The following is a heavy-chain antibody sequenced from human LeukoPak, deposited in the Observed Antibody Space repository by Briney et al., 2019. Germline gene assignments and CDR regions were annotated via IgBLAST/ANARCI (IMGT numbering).Heavy chain of an antibody. CDR3: AKGASGPFDY. J-gene: IGHJ4*02. V-gene: IGHV3-23*01. Sequence: PGGSLRLFCAASGLTLSSYDMSWLRQAPGGGVDWVSAVSGGGDPYYADSVKGRFTISREHSKNPLYLQMNSLRAEDTAIYYCAKGASGPFDYWGQGTLVTVSS. CDR1: GLTLSSYD. CDR2: VSGGGDP. D-gene: IGHD2-15*01.